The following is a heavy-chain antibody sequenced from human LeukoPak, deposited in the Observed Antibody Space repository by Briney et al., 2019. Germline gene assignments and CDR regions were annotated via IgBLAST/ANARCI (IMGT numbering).Heavy chain of an antibody. CDR3: ARSPFFWYFDL. CDR2: IYYSGST. Sequence: PSQTLALTCTVSGGSISSGSYDWSWIRQPPGKGLEWIGYIYYSGSTKYNPSLKSRVTISVDTSKNQFSLKLSSVTAADTAVYYCARSPFFWYFDLWGRGTLVTVSS. V-gene: IGHV4-61*01. CDR1: GGSISSGSYD. J-gene: IGHJ2*01.